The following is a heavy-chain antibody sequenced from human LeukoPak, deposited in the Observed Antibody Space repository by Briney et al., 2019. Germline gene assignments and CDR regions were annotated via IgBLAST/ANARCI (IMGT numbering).Heavy chain of an antibody. J-gene: IGHJ4*02. Sequence: GESLKISCQASGYKFTNYWIGWVRQMPGKGLEWMGIIYLSDSDTRYSPSFQGQVTISADKSTSTAYLHWSTLKASDTAIYYCARHEVTAAAGTEFDSWGQGTLVTVSS. D-gene: IGHD6-13*01. CDR2: IYLSDSDT. V-gene: IGHV5-51*01. CDR3: ARHEVTAAAGTEFDS. CDR1: GYKFTNYW.